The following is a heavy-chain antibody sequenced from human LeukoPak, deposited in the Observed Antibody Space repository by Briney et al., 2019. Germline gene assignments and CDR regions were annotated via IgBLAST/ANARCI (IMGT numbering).Heavy chain of an antibody. Sequence: SSETLSLTCTVSGGSISSSSYYWGWIRQPPGKGLEWIGSIYYSGSTYYNPSLKSRVTISVDTSKNQFSLKLSSVTAADTAVYYCARVRKREWLDWGQGTLVTVSS. CDR1: GGSISSSSYY. V-gene: IGHV4-39*07. CDR2: IYYSGST. J-gene: IGHJ4*02. D-gene: IGHD6-19*01. CDR3: ARVRKREWLD.